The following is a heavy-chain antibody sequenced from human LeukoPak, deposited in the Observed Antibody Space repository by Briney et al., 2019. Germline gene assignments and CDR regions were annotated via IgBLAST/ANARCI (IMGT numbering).Heavy chain of an antibody. Sequence: SETLSLTCAVSGYSISSGYYWGWIRQPPGKGLEWIGSIYHSGSTYYNPSLKSRVTISVDTSKNQFSLKLSSETAADTAVYYCARVDTAMAWENWFDPWGQGTLVTVSS. CDR2: IYHSGST. CDR3: ARVDTAMAWENWFDP. J-gene: IGHJ5*02. D-gene: IGHD5-18*01. CDR1: GYSISSGYY. V-gene: IGHV4-38-2*01.